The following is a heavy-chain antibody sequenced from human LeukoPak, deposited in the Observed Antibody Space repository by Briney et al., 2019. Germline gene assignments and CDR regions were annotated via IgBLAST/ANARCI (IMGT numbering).Heavy chain of an antibody. CDR3: ARELDRSGSLDAFDI. CDR1: GYTFTGYY. V-gene: IGHV1-2*02. CDR2: INPNSGGT. D-gene: IGHD1-26*01. Sequence: ASVKVSCKASGYTFTGYYMHWVRQAPGQGLEWMGWINPNSGGTNYAQKLQGRVTMTRDTSISTAYMELSRLRSDDTAVYYCARELDRSGSLDAFDIWGQGTMVTVSS. J-gene: IGHJ3*02.